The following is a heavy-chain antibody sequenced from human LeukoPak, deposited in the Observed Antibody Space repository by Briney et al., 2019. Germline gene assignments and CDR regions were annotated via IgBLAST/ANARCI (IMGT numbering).Heavy chain of an antibody. CDR3: AKDQAYRVGATPNFDY. V-gene: IGHV4-39*07. J-gene: IGHJ4*02. CDR2: IHYSETT. CDR1: GGSISSSNYY. Sequence: SETLSLTCTVSGGSISSSNYYWGWIRQPPGKGLEWIASIHYSETTYYNPSLKSRVTISVDTSKNQFSLKLSSVTAADTAVYYCAKDQAYRVGATPNFDYWGQGTLVTVSS. D-gene: IGHD1-26*01.